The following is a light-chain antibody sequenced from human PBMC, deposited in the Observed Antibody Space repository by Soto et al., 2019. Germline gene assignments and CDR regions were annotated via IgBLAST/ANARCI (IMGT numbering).Light chain of an antibody. Sequence: EIVMTQYPATLSVSPGERATLSCRASQSISYNLAWYQQKPGQAPRLLIYGASTRATGIPARFNGSGSGTEFTLTISSLQSEDFAVYYCQQYNNWPPYTFGQGTKLEIK. CDR2: GAS. V-gene: IGKV3-15*01. J-gene: IGKJ2*01. CDR1: QSISYN. CDR3: QQYNNWPPYT.